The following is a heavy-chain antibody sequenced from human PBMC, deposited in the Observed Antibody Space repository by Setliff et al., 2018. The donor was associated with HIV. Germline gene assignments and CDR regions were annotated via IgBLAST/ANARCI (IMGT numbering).Heavy chain of an antibody. Sequence: PSETLSLTCAVYGGSFSGYDWSWIRQPPGKGLEWIGEINHSGSTNYNPSLKSRVTISVDTSKNQFSLKLSSVTAADTAVYYCAGDYAGSGRPFDYWGQGTLVTVSS. D-gene: IGHD4-17*01. J-gene: IGHJ4*02. CDR2: INHSGST. V-gene: IGHV4-34*01. CDR3: AGDYAGSGRPFDY. CDR1: GGSFSGYD.